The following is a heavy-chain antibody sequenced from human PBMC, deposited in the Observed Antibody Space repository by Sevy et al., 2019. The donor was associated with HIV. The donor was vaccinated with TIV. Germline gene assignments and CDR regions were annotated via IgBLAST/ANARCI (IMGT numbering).Heavy chain of an antibody. Sequence: GGSLRLSCAASGFIFNSYAMSWVRQAPGKGLEWVSSISVSGGSTYYADPVKGRFTISRDNSRNTVDVEMHSLRGEDTAIYYCAKGYGSGSPPDFWGQGTLVTVSS. CDR3: AKGYGSGSPPDF. CDR2: ISVSGGST. J-gene: IGHJ4*02. D-gene: IGHD3-10*01. V-gene: IGHV3-23*01. CDR1: GFIFNSYA.